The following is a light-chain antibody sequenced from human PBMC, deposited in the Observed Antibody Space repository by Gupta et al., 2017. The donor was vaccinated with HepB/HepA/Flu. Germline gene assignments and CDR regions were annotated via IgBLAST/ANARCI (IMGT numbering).Light chain of an antibody. CDR2: DVN. J-gene: IGLJ1*01. CDR1: SSDVGTYKS. CDR3: RSYTTSSTQV. Sequence: QSALTQPASVPGSPGQSIPISCTGTSSDVGTYKSVSWYQQHPGKAPKLISYDVNNRPSGVSNRFSGSKSGNTASRTISGLQAEDEADYYCRSYTTSSTQVFGTGTKVTVL. V-gene: IGLV2-14*03.